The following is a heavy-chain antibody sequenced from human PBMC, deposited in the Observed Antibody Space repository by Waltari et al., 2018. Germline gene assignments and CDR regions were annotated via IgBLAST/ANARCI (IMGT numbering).Heavy chain of an antibody. CDR2: IYYSGST. Sequence: QVQLQESGPGLVKPSQTLSLTCTVSGGSISSGGYYWSWIRQHPGKGLEWIGYIYYSGSTNYSPSLKSRVTISVDTSKNQFSLKLSSVTAADTAVYYGARSENVVVPAARGSLDYWGQGTLVTVSS. J-gene: IGHJ4*02. D-gene: IGHD2-2*01. CDR3: ARSENVVVPAARGSLDY. V-gene: IGHV4-31*03. CDR1: GGSISSGGYY.